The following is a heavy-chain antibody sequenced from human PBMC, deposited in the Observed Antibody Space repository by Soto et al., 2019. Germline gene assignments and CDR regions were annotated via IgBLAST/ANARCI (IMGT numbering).Heavy chain of an antibody. Sequence: PSETLSFTCTVSGGSISSGGCYWSWIRKHPRKGLEWIGYISYSGSTYYNRSLKSRVTISIDTSKNQFSLKLSSVTAADTAVYYCAREGTEPGDCYCGMNVWRQGTTVTVSS. CDR2: ISYSGST. CDR3: AREGTEPGDCYCGMNV. CDR1: GGSISSGGCY. V-gene: IGHV4-31*03. D-gene: IGHD3-10*01. J-gene: IGHJ6*02.